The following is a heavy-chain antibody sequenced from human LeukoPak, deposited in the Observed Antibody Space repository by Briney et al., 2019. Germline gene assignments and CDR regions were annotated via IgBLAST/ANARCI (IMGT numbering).Heavy chain of an antibody. CDR3: ARGSVGFTMDV. J-gene: IGHJ6*04. Sequence: PSQTLSLTCTVSGGSIVSGNYYWIWIRQPAGKGLEWIGRIYSTGSANYNPSLKSRVTISVDTSKNQFSVKLSSVTAADTAVYYCARGSVGFTMDVWGKGTTVTVSS. CDR2: IYSTGSA. V-gene: IGHV4-61*02. CDR1: GGSIVSGNYY. D-gene: IGHD3-10*01.